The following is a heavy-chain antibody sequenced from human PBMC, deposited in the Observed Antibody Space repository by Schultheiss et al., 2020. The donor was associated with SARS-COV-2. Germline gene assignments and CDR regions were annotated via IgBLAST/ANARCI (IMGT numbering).Heavy chain of an antibody. V-gene: IGHV4-30-4*08. Sequence: SETLSLTCTVSGGSISSGGYYWSWIRQHPGKGLEWIGYIYYSGSTYYNPSLKSRVTISVDTSKNQFSLKLSSVTAADTAVYYCARDVGYYGSGSYERSDYCFDYWGQGTLVTVSS. CDR3: ARDVGYYGSGSYERSDYCFDY. J-gene: IGHJ4*02. CDR1: GGSISSGGYY. CDR2: IYYSGST. D-gene: IGHD3-10*01.